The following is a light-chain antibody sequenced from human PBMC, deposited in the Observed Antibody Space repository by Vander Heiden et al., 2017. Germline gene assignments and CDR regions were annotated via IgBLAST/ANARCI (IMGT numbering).Light chain of an antibody. CDR1: QSVGSN. Sequence: EIVMTQSPATLSVSPGERATLPCRASQSVGSNLAWYQQKPGQAPRLLIYEASTRATGIPARFSGSGSGTEFTLTISSLQSEDFAVYYCQQYNKWPPLTFGGGTEVEIK. V-gene: IGKV3-15*01. CDR3: QQYNKWPPLT. J-gene: IGKJ4*01. CDR2: EAS.